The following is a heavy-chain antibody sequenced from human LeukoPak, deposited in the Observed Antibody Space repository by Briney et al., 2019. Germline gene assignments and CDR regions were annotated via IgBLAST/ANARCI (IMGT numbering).Heavy chain of an antibody. CDR1: GYTFTGYY. CDR3: ARAGTLVAPYGMEV. Sequence: GASVKVSCKASGYTFTGYYMHWVRQAPGQGLEWMGWINPNSGGTNYAQKFQGRVTMTRDTSISTAYMELSRLRSDDTAVYYCARAGTLVAPYGMEVWGQGTTVTVSS. J-gene: IGHJ6*02. D-gene: IGHD5-12*01. V-gene: IGHV1-2*02. CDR2: INPNSGGT.